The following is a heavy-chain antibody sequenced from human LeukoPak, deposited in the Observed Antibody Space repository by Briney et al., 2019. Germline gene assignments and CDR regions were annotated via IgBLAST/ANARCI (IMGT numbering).Heavy chain of an antibody. CDR1: GFTFSSYA. J-gene: IGHJ4*02. Sequence: PGGSLRLSCAASGFTFSSYAMSWVRQAPGKGLEWVSAISGSGGSTYYADSVKGRFTISRDNSKNTLYLQMNSLRAEDTAVYYCAKDRITMVRGVIINYFDYWGQGTLVTVSS. V-gene: IGHV3-23*01. CDR2: ISGSGGST. D-gene: IGHD3-10*01. CDR3: AKDRITMVRGVIINYFDY.